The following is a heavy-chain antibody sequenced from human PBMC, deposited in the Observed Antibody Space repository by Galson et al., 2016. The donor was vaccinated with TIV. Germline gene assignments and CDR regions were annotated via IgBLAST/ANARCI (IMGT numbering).Heavy chain of an antibody. CDR1: GGSVSSSTYF. V-gene: IGHV4-39*01. Sequence: TLSLTCTVSGGSVSSSTYFWAWVRQPPGEGLEWIGTVYYDGTTYTNPSHKSPVTFSVDSSKTQISLKLSSVTAADTVIYFCARHGPWSFYFAFWGQGTLVTVSS. CDR3: ARHGPWSFYFAF. CDR2: VYYDGTT. D-gene: IGHD3-16*02. J-gene: IGHJ4*02.